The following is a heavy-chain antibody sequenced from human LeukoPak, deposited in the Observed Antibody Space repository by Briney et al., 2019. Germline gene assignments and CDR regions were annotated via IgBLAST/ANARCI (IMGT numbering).Heavy chain of an antibody. J-gene: IGHJ4*02. V-gene: IGHV1-18*01. CDR3: ARDESYYDSSGYYYLLYNFDY. CDR1: GYTFTSYG. Sequence: ASVKVSCKASGYTFTSYGISWVRQAPGQGLEWMGWISAYNGNTNYAQKLQGRVTMTTDTSTSTAYMELRSLRSDDTAVYYCARDESYYDSSGYYYLLYNFDYWGQGTLSPSPQ. D-gene: IGHD3-22*01. CDR2: ISAYNGNT.